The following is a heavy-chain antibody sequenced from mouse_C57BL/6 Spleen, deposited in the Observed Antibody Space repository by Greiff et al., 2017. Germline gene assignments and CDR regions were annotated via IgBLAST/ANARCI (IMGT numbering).Heavy chain of an antibody. V-gene: IGHV1-80*01. J-gene: IGHJ1*03. CDR1: GYAFSSYW. D-gene: IGHD2-2*01. CDR3: ARHYGYDGGWYFDV. CDR2: IYPGDGDT. Sequence: QVQLKESGAELVKPGASVKISCKASGYAFSSYWMNWVKQRPGKGLEWIGQIYPGDGDTNYNGKFKGKATLTADKSSSTAYMQLSSLTSEDSAVYFCARHYGYDGGWYFDVWGTGTTVTVSS.